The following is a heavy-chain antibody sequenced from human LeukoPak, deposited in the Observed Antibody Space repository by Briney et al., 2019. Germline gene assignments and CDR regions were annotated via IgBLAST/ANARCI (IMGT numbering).Heavy chain of an antibody. J-gene: IGHJ4*02. CDR3: ARDRDDSSGYYRETLFDY. CDR1: GYTFTGYY. V-gene: IGHV1-2*02. D-gene: IGHD3-22*01. Sequence: ASVKVSCKASGYTFTGYYMHWVRQAPGQGLEWMGWINPNSGGTNYAQKFQGRVTMTRDTSTSTAYMELSRLRSDDTAVYYCARDRDDSSGYYRETLFDYWGQGTLVTVSS. CDR2: INPNSGGT.